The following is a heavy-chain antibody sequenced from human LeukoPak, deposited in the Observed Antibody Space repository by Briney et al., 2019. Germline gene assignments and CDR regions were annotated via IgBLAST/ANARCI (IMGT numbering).Heavy chain of an antibody. D-gene: IGHD3-3*01. Sequence: GGSLRLSCAASGFTFSSYSMNCVRQAPGKGLEWVSSISSSSSYIYYADSVKRRVTISRDNDKNSLYLKMNSMSAEATAVYYCARDSRDYDFWSGPKQYYFDYWGQGTLVTVSS. J-gene: IGHJ4*02. CDR3: ARDSRDYDFWSGPKQYYFDY. CDR1: GFTFSSYS. V-gene: IGHV3-21*01. CDR2: ISSSSSYI.